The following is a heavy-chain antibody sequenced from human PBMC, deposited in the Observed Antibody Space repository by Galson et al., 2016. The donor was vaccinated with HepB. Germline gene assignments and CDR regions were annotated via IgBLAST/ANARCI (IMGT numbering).Heavy chain of an antibody. V-gene: IGHV4-61*01. J-gene: IGHJ6*03. CDR2: IYYSGST. Sequence: ETLSLTCTVSGGSVDTGRYFWSWIRQFPGKGLEWIGSIYYSGSTHYTPSLNRRVTISIDTSKNQFSLKLSSVTAADTAVYYCAKDFSSSWFYYMDVWGKGTTVTVSS. D-gene: IGHD6-6*01. CDR1: GGSVDTGRYF. CDR3: AKDFSSSWFYYMDV.